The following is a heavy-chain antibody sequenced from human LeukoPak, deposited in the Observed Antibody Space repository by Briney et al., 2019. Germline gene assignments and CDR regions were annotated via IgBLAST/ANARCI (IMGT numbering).Heavy chain of an antibody. CDR3: ARQNTPHGNFDY. V-gene: IGHV3-13*01. Sequence: PGGSLRLSCAASGFTFSNYDMHWVRQATGKSLEWVSAIGVAANTFYSGSVKGRFTISRENAKNSLYLLMSSLRAEDTAMYYCARQNTPHGNFDYWGQGTLVTVSS. J-gene: IGHJ4*02. D-gene: IGHD1-26*01. CDR1: GFTFSNYD. CDR2: IGVAANT.